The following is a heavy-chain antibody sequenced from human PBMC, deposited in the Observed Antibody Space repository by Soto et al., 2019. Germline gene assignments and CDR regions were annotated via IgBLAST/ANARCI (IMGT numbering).Heavy chain of an antibody. CDR3: AKGRYYYDSSGYYPFDY. CDR2: ISGSGGST. D-gene: IGHD3-22*01. Sequence: GGSLRLSCAASGFTFSSYAMSWVRQAPGKGLEWVSAISGSGGSTYYADSVKGRFTISRDNSKNTLYLQMNSLRAEDTAVYYCAKGRYYYDSSGYYPFDYWGQGALVTVSS. J-gene: IGHJ4*02. CDR1: GFTFSSYA. V-gene: IGHV3-23*01.